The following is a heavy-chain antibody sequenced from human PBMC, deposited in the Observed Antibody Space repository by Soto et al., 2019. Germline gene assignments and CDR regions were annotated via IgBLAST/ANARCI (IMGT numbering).Heavy chain of an antibody. J-gene: IGHJ4*02. CDR1: GFTFSSYA. D-gene: IGHD5-12*01. V-gene: IGHV3-23*01. Sequence: GGSLRLSCAASGFTFSSYAMSWVRQAPGKGLEWVSAISGSGGSTYYADSVKGRFTISRDNSKNTLYLQMNSLRSEDTAVYYCAGCTNLCEMATIGVYFDYWGQGTLVTVSS. CDR3: AGCTNLCEMATIGVYFDY. CDR2: ISGSGGST.